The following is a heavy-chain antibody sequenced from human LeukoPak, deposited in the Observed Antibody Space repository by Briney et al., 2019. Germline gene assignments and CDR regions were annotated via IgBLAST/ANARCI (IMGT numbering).Heavy chain of an antibody. CDR3: AHRVIYCSSTSCSGHWFDP. CDR2: IYWDDDK. Sequence: SGPTLVNPTQNLTLTCTFSGFSLSTSGVGVGWIRQPPGKALEWLALIYWDDDKRYSPSLKSRLTITKDTSKNQVVLTMTNMDPVDTATYYCAHRVIYCSSTSCSGHWFDPWGQGTLVTVSS. V-gene: IGHV2-5*02. D-gene: IGHD2-2*01. CDR1: GFSLSTSGVG. J-gene: IGHJ5*02.